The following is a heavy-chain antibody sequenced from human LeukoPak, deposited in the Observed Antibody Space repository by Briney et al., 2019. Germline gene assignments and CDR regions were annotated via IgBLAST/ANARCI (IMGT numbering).Heavy chain of an antibody. CDR3: ARAPDYGDYVRVEYYYMDV. V-gene: IGHV4-34*01. CDR1: GGSFSGYY. Sequence: SETLSLTCAVYGGSFSGYYWSWIRQPPGKGLEWIGEINHSGSTDYNPYLKSRVTISVDTSKNQFSLKLSSVTAADTAVYYCARAPDYGDYVRVEYYYMDVWGKGTTVTVSS. D-gene: IGHD4-17*01. CDR2: INHSGST. J-gene: IGHJ6*03.